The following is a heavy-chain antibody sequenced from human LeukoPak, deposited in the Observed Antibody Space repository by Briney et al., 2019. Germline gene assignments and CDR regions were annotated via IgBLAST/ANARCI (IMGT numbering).Heavy chain of an antibody. Sequence: PSETLSLTCTVSSGSISSYYWSWIRQPPGKGLEWIGYIYYSGSTNYNPSLKSRVTISVDTSKNQFSLKLSSVTAADTAVYYCARYTAMVTGFDYWGQGTLVTVSS. CDR2: IYYSGST. J-gene: IGHJ4*02. CDR3: ARYTAMVTGFDY. V-gene: IGHV4-59*01. CDR1: SGSISSYY. D-gene: IGHD5-18*01.